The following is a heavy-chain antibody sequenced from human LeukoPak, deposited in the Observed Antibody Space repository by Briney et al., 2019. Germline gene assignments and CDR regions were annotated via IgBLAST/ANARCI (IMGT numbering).Heavy chain of an antibody. D-gene: IGHD5-12*01. CDR2: INHSGST. J-gene: IGHJ5*02. CDR3: AREWLRLLPHWFDP. CDR1: GGSFSGYY. V-gene: IGHV4-34*01. Sequence: SETLSLTCAVYGGSFSGYYWSWIRQPPGKGLEWIGEINHSGSTNYNPSLKSRVTISVDTSKNQFSLKLSSVTAADTAVYYCAREWLRLLPHWFDPWGQGTLVTVSS.